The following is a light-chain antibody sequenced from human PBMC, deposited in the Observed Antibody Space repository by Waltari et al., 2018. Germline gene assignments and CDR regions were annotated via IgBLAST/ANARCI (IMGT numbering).Light chain of an antibody. CDR3: ISYTTSDTMI. V-gene: IGLV2-14*03. J-gene: IGLJ2*01. CDR1: SSDVGAYTY. CDR2: DVS. Sequence: QSALTQPASVSGSPGQSITISCTGTSSDVGAYTYVSWYQQHPGKVPNLIIDDVSHRPSGVSIRFSGSKSDNTASLTISGLQAEDEADYYCISYTTSDTMIFGGGTKLTVL.